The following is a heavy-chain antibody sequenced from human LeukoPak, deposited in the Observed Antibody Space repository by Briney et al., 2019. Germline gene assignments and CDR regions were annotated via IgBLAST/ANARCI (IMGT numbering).Heavy chain of an antibody. D-gene: IGHD3-22*01. CDR3: ARAHKQGAIYDSSGYRYRAFDY. J-gene: IGHJ4*02. V-gene: IGHV3-21*01. Sequence: PGGSLRLSCAASGFTFSSYWMSWVRQAPGKGLEWVSPISSSSSYIYYADSVKGRFTISRDNAKNSLYLQMNSLRAEDTAVYYCARAHKQGAIYDSSGYRYRAFDYWGQGTLVTVSS. CDR2: ISSSSSYI. CDR1: GFTFSSYW.